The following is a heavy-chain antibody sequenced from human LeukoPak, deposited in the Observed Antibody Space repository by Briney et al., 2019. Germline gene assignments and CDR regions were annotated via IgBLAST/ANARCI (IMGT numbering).Heavy chain of an antibody. Sequence: ASVKVSCKASGYTFTGYYMHWVRQAPGQGLEWMGRINPNSGGTNYAQKFQGRVTMTRDTSISTAYMALRRLSSDDTAVYYCARDRASKYGGYADYWGQGTLVTVSS. CDR3: ARDRASKYGGYADY. CDR2: INPNSGGT. D-gene: IGHD5-12*01. CDR1: GYTFTGYY. V-gene: IGHV1-2*06. J-gene: IGHJ4*02.